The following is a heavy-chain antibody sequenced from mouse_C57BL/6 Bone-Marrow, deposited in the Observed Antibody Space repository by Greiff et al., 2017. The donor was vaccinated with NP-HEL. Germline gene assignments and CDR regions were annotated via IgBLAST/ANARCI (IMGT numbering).Heavy chain of an antibody. D-gene: IGHD1-1*01. CDR2: IDPENGDT. Sequence: EVKLQESGAELVRPGASVKLSCTASGFNIKDDYMHWVKQRPEQGLEWIGWIDPENGDTEYASKFQGKATITADTSSNTAYLQLSSLTSEDTAVYYCTCITTDPYWYFDVWGTGTTVTVSS. V-gene: IGHV14-4*01. CDR3: TCITTDPYWYFDV. CDR1: GFNIKDDY. J-gene: IGHJ1*03.